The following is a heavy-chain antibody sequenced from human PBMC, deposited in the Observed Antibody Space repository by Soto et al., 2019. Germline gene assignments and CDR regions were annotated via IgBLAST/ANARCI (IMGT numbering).Heavy chain of an antibody. CDR1: GVSINSRGYY. CDR3: ARKEDGYNRLFDY. V-gene: IGHV4-39*01. J-gene: IGHJ4*02. D-gene: IGHD5-12*01. Sequence: SETLSLTCTVSGVSINSRGYYWGWIRQPPGKGLEWIESMFYSGTTYYNPSLKSRITIAVDSSKNQFSLSLSSVTAADTAFYYCARKEDGYNRLFDYWGQGILITVSS. CDR2: MFYSGTT.